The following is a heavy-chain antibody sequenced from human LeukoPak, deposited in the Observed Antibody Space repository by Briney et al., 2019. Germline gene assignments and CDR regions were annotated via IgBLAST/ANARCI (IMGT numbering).Heavy chain of an antibody. CDR3: AREYGDEAYFDY. CDR2: IWYDGSNK. J-gene: IGHJ4*02. D-gene: IGHD4-17*01. Sequence: PGGSLRLSCAASGFTFSSYGMHWVRQAPGKGLEWVALIWYDGSNKYYTDSVKGRFTISRDNSRNTLYLQMNSLRAEDTAVYYCAREYGDEAYFDYWGQGTLVTVSS. CDR1: GFTFSSYG. V-gene: IGHV3-33*01.